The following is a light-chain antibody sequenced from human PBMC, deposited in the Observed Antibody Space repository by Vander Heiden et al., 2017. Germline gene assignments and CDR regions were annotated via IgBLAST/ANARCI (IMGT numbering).Light chain of an antibody. CDR2: DAS. V-gene: IGKV3-11*02. CDR1: QSVSSY. Sequence: EIVLTQSPATLSLSPGERATLSCRASQSVSSYLAWYQQKPGQAPRLLIYDASNRATGVPARFSGSGSERDFTLTISSLEPEDFAIYYCQQRRNWPAAFGGGTMVEIK. J-gene: IGKJ4*01. CDR3: QQRRNWPAA.